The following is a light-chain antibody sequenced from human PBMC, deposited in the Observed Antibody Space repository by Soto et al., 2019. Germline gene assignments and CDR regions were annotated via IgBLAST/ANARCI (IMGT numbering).Light chain of an antibody. CDR1: QSVSSN. V-gene: IGKV3-15*01. CDR2: GAS. CDR3: QQYKNWPET. J-gene: IGKJ1*01. Sequence: ESVLTQSPGTLSLSPGERATLSCRASQSVSSNLAWYQQKPGQAPRLLIYGASTRATDVPARFSGSGSGTEFTLTISSLQSEDFAVYYCQQYKNWPETFGQGTKVDIK.